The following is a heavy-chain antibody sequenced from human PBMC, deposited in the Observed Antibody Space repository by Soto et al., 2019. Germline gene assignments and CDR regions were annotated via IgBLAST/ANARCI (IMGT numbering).Heavy chain of an antibody. CDR3: AKGTTVFGAVVHYYYYGLDS. D-gene: IGHD3-3*01. CDR1: GGTFSNYA. J-gene: IGHJ6*02. CDR2: IIPIFGSA. Sequence: SVKVSCKASGGTFSNYAITWVRQAPGQGLEWMGGIIPIFGSANYAQNFQGRVTITADESTRTAYMELSSLRSEDTAMYYCAKGTTVFGAVVHYYYYGLDSWGQGTTVTVSS. V-gene: IGHV1-69*13.